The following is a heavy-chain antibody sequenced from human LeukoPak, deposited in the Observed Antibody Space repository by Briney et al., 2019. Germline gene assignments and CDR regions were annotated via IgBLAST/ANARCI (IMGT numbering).Heavy chain of an antibody. V-gene: IGHV3-30*18. CDR3: AKLAMTFDY. J-gene: IGHJ4*02. Sequence: GGSLRLSCAASGFTFSSYGMHWVRQAPGKGLEWVAVISYDGSNKYYADSVKGRFTISRDNSKNTLYLQMNSLRAEDTAVYYCAKLAMTFDYWGQGTLVTVSS. CDR2: ISYDGSNK. CDR1: GFTFSSYG.